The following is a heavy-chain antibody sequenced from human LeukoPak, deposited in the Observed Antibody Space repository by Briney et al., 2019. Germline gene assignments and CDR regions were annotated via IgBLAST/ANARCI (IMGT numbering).Heavy chain of an antibody. J-gene: IGHJ4*02. CDR2: ISYDGSHK. CDR3: AREDYGNYFFDF. D-gene: IGHD4-11*01. Sequence: GGSLRLSCAASGFVFRNYAMHWVRQAPGKGLEWVAVISYDGSHKYYKDSVKGRFTISRDNSKNMLYLQMDRLRAEDMAVYYCAREDYGNYFFDFWGQGTLVTVPS. V-gene: IGHV3-30-3*01. CDR1: GFVFRNYA.